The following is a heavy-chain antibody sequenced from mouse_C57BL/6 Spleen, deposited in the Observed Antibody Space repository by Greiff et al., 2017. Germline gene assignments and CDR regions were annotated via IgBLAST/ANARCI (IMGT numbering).Heavy chain of an antibody. CDR2: IRSKSNNYAT. V-gene: IGHV10-1*01. D-gene: IGHD1-1*01. CDR1: GFSFNTYA. J-gene: IGHJ2*01. Sequence: EVKLLESGGGLVQPKGSLKLSCAASGFSFNTYAMNWVRQAPGKGLEWVARIRSKSNNYATYSADSVKDRFTISRDDSESMLYLQMNNLKTEDTAMYYCVLRSFDYWGQGTTLTVSS. CDR3: VLRSFDY.